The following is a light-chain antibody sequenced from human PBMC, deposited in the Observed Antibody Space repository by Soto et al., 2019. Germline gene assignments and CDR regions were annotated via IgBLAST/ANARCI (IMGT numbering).Light chain of an antibody. CDR3: QQYNNWPPIT. CDR2: GAS. J-gene: IGKJ5*01. Sequence: EIVMTQSPYTLYVSPGEGATLSCRASQSVSSKLAWYQQKPGQAPWLLIYGASTRATGIPARFSGSGSGTEFTLTISSLQSEDFAVYDCQQYNNWPPITFGQGTRLEIK. CDR1: QSVSSK. V-gene: IGKV3-15*01.